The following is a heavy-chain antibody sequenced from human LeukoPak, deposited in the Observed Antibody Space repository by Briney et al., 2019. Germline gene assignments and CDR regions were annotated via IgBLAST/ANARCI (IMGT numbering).Heavy chain of an antibody. V-gene: IGHV1-69*13. CDR2: IIPIFGTA. CDR1: GYTLTGYY. CDR3: ARGSRKSSGWYRGSWFDP. Sequence: ASVKVSCKASGYTLTGYYMHWVRQAPGQGLEWMGGIIPIFGTANYAQKFQGRVTITADESTSTAYMELSSLRSEDTAVYYCARGSRKSSGWYRGSWFDPWGQGTLVTVSS. D-gene: IGHD6-19*01. J-gene: IGHJ5*02.